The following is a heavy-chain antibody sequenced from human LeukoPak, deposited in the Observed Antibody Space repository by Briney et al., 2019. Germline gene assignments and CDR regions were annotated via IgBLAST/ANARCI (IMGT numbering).Heavy chain of an antibody. CDR2: ISGSGGST. Sequence: PGRSLRLSCAASGFTFSSYGMHWVRQAPGKGLEWVSAISGSGGSTYYADSVKGRFTISRDNSKNTLYLQMNSLRAEDTAVYYCAKGALSMIVVVTWSDYWGQGTLVTVSS. CDR1: GFTFSSYG. D-gene: IGHD3-22*01. J-gene: IGHJ4*02. CDR3: AKGALSMIVVVTWSDY. V-gene: IGHV3-23*01.